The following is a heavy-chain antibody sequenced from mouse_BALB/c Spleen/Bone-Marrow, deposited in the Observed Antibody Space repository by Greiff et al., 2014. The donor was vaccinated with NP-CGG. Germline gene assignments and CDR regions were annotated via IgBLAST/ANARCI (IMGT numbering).Heavy chain of an antibody. V-gene: IGHV7-1*02. J-gene: IGHJ3*01. CDR2: SRNKAKYYTT. D-gene: IGHD2-10*02. CDR1: GFTFSDFY. Sequence: EVKLVESRGGLVQPGDSLRLSCATSGFTFSDFYMEWVRQPPGKRLEWIAASRNKAKYYTTEYSASVKGRFIVSRDTSQSVLYLQMNALRAEDTAIYYCARDVGYGNYFVYWGQGTLVTVSA. CDR3: ARDVGYGNYFVY.